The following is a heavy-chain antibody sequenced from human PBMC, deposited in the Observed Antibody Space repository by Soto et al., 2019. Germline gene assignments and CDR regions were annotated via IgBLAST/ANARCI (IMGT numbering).Heavy chain of an antibody. J-gene: IGHJ6*02. D-gene: IGHD6-13*01. CDR3: ARHLAAAGISYYYGMDV. Sequence: GESLKISCKGSGYSFTSYWISWVRQMPGKGLEWMGRIDPSDSYTNYSPSFQGHVTISADKSISTAYLQWSSLKASDTAMYYCARHLAAAGISYYYGMDVWGQGTTVTVSS. CDR2: IDPSDSYT. CDR1: GYSFTSYW. V-gene: IGHV5-10-1*01.